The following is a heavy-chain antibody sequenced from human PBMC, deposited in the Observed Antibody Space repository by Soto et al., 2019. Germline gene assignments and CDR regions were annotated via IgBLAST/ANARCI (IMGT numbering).Heavy chain of an antibody. CDR1: VGTFSSYA. D-gene: IGHD6-6*01. CDR2: IIPIFGTA. V-gene: IGHV1-69*13. CDR3: AREYSSSPNYYYGLDV. J-gene: IGHJ6*02. Sequence: ASVKVSCKASVGTFSSYAISWVRQAPGQGLEWMGGIIPIFGTANYAQKFQGRVTITADESTSTAYMELSSLRSEDTAVYYCAREYSSSPNYYYGLDVWGQGTTVNVSS.